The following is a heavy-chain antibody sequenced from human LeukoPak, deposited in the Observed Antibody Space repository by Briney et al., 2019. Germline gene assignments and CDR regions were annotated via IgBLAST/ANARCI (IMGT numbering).Heavy chain of an antibody. CDR2: ISSSSSYI. CDR3: ARGLYVYGDYRPHPI. D-gene: IGHD4-17*01. CDR1: GFTFSSYS. Sequence: GGSLRLSCAASGFTFSSYSMNWVRQAPGKGLEWVSSISSSSSYIYYADSVKGRFTISRDNAKNSLYLQMNSLRAEDTAVYYCARGLYVYGDYRPHPIWGQGTMVTVSS. J-gene: IGHJ3*02. V-gene: IGHV3-21*01.